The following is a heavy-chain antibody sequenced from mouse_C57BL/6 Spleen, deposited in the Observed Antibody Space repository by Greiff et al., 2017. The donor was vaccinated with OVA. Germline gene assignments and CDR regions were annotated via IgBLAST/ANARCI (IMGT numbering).Heavy chain of an antibody. D-gene: IGHD1-1*01. J-gene: IGHJ4*01. CDR3: ARGGYGSSYGAMDY. Sequence: VQLQQSGPELVKMSCKASGYTFTDYNMHWVKQSHGKSLEWIGYINPNNGGTSYNQKFKGKATLTVNKSSSTAYMELRSLTSEDSAVYYCARGGYGSSYGAMDYWGQGTSVTVSS. CDR2: INPNNGGT. V-gene: IGHV1-22*01. CDR1: GYTFTDYN.